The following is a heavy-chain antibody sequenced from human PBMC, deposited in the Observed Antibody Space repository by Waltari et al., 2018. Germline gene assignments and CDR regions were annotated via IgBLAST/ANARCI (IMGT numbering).Heavy chain of an antibody. D-gene: IGHD3-10*01. Sequence: QVQLQQWGAGLLKPSETLSLTCAVYGGSFSGYYWSWIRQPPGKGLAWIGEINHSGSTNNNPSSKGGFTISVDTSKNQVSLKLSSVTAADTAVYYCARLTMVRGVSYDYYYMDVWGKGTTVTVS. CDR1: GGSFSGYY. CDR3: ARLTMVRGVSYDYYYMDV. J-gene: IGHJ6*03. V-gene: IGHV4-34*01. CDR2: INHSGST.